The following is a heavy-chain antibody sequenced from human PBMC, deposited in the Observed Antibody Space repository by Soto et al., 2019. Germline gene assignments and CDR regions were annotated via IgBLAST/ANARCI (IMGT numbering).Heavy chain of an antibody. CDR3: AKPFFGGRDAFDI. CDR2: IGGSGGST. D-gene: IGHD2-15*01. V-gene: IGHV3-23*01. Sequence: EVQLLESGGGLVQPGGSLRLSCAASGFTFSSYAMSWVRQAPGKGLEWVSVIGGSGGSTYSADSVKGRFTISRDNSKNTLYLQMNSLRAEDTAVYYCAKPFFGGRDAFDIWGQGTMVTVSS. CDR1: GFTFSSYA. J-gene: IGHJ3*02.